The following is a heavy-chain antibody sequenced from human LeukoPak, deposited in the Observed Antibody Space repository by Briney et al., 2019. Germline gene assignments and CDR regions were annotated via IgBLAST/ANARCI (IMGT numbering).Heavy chain of an antibody. CDR3: ATPRYGSGSYYKGWFDP. CDR2: INTDGGTT. D-gene: IGHD3-10*01. J-gene: IGHJ5*02. Sequence: GGSLRLSCAASGFTFSSYWMHWVRQAPGKGLVWVSRINTDGGTTTYADSVKGRFTISRDNAKSTLYLQMSSLRAEDTAVYYCATPRYGSGSYYKGWFDPWGRGTLVTVSS. V-gene: IGHV3-74*01. CDR1: GFTFSSYW.